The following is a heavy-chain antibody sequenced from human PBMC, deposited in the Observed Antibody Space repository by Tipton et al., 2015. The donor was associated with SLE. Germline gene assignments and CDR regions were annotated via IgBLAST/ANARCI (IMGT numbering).Heavy chain of an antibody. D-gene: IGHD2-2*01. CDR3: ARLQYQLLYYYMDV. CDR1: GGSISSDHYF. J-gene: IGHJ6*03. CDR2: IYYSGNT. Sequence: TLSLTCTVSGGSISSDHYFWSWIRQLPGKGLEWIGYIYYSGNTYYNPPLSSRITISMDSSKNQFSLKVTSVTAADTAVYYCARLQYQLLYYYMDVWGKGTTVTVSS. V-gene: IGHV4-31*03.